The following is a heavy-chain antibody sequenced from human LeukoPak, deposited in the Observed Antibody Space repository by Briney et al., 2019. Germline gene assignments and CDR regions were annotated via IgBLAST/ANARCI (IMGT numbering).Heavy chain of an antibody. D-gene: IGHD6-13*01. CDR3: ATPSSSWYEGAFDI. J-gene: IGHJ3*02. CDR1: GGSISSYY. CDR2: IYYSGST. Sequence: PSETLSLTCTVSGGSISSYYWSWIRQPPGKGLEWIGYIYYSGSTNYNPSLKSRVTISVDTSKNQFSLKLSSVTAADTAVYYCATPSSSWYEGAFDIWGQGTMVTVSS. V-gene: IGHV4-59*08.